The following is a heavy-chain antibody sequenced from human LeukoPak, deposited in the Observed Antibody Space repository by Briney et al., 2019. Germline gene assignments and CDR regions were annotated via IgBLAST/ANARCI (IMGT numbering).Heavy chain of an antibody. CDR2: IYPGDSDA. Sequence: GESLKISCKGSGYSFTSYWIGWVRQMPGKGLEWMGLIYPGDSDARYSPSFRGQVTISADKSISTAYLQWSSLKASDTAMYYCVRQRYCSSTSCRPYFDYWAQGTLVTVSS. CDR1: GYSFTSYW. V-gene: IGHV5-51*01. CDR3: VRQRYCSSTSCRPYFDY. D-gene: IGHD2-2*01. J-gene: IGHJ4*02.